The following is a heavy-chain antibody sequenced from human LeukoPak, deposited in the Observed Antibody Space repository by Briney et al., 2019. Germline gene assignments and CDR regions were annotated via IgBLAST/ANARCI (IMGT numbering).Heavy chain of an antibody. CDR1: GDSVSSNSAA. V-gene: IGHV6-1*01. CDR3: ARGGITMVRGNIDY. CDR2: TYYRSKWYN. D-gene: IGHD3-10*01. J-gene: IGHJ4*02. Sequence: SQTLSLTCAIPGDSVSSNSAAWNWIRQSPSRGLEWLGRTYYRSKWYNDYAVSVKSRITINPDTSKNQFSLQLNSVTPEDTAVYYCARGGITMVRGNIDYWGQGTLVTVSS.